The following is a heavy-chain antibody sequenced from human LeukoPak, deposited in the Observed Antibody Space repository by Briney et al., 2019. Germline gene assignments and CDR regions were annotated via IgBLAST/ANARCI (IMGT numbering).Heavy chain of an antibody. V-gene: IGHV4-59*12. Sequence: SETLSLTCTVSGGSISSYYWSWIRQPPGKGLEWIGYIYYSGSTNYNPSLKSRVTMSVDTSKNQFSLKLSSVTAADTAVYYCARDSGTFVAAAGFFDLWGRGTLVTVSS. CDR2: IYYSGST. J-gene: IGHJ2*01. CDR1: GGSISSYY. CDR3: ARDSGTFVAAAGFFDL. D-gene: IGHD6-13*01.